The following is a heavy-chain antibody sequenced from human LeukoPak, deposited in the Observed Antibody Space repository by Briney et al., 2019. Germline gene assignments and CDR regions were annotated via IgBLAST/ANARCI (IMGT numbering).Heavy chain of an antibody. CDR1: GGSISSSSYF. J-gene: IGHJ3*02. V-gene: IGHV4-39*07. CDR2: VYYSGNS. D-gene: IGHD2-21*01. CDR3: ARDSPIVVDDAFDI. Sequence: SETLSLTCTVSGGSISSSSYFWGWIRQPPGKGLEWIGTVYYSGNSYYNPSLESRVTISVDTSRNQFSLKVSYVTAADTAVYYCARDSPIVVDDAFDIWGQGTMVTVSS.